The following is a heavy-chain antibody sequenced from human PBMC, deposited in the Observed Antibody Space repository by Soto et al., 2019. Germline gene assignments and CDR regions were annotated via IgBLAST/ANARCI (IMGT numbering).Heavy chain of an antibody. Sequence: SETLSLTCTVSDGSISSYYWSWLRQPPGKGLEWIGYIYYSGSTNYNPSLKSRVTISVDTSKNQFSLKLSSVTAADTAVYYCARVGSSGYFDYWGQGTLVTVSS. D-gene: IGHD3-10*01. J-gene: IGHJ4*02. CDR2: IYYSGST. CDR3: ARVGSSGYFDY. CDR1: DGSISSYY. V-gene: IGHV4-59*01.